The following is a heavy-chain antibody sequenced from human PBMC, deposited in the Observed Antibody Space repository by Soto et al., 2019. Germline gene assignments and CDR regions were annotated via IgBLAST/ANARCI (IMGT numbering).Heavy chain of an antibody. CDR2: IFPGDSET. V-gene: IGHV5-51*01. CDR3: AGHPTDFWSGYFRRGWFDP. Sequence: HGEFLMISCPASLYSCITYWISGVPQMPEQGPEWMGSIFPGDSETRYSPSFQGQVTISADTSINAVYLKCSSMEAGADVMYYCAGHPTDFWSGYFRRGWFDPWGQRTLVTVSS. J-gene: IGHJ5*02. D-gene: IGHD3-3*01. CDR1: LYSCITYW.